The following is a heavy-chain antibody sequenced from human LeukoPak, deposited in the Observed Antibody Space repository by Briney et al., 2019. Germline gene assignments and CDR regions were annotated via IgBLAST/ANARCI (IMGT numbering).Heavy chain of an antibody. V-gene: IGHV1-18*01. CDR1: GYTFTSYG. D-gene: IGHD3-22*01. Sequence: VASVKVSCKASGYTFTSYGISWVRQAPGQGLEWMGWISAYNGNTNYAQKLQGRVTMTTDTSTSTAYMELRSLRSDDTAVYYCARDLTTYYYDSSGYYYGPSDYWGQGTLVTVSS. J-gene: IGHJ4*02. CDR3: ARDLTTYYYDSSGYYYGPSDY. CDR2: ISAYNGNT.